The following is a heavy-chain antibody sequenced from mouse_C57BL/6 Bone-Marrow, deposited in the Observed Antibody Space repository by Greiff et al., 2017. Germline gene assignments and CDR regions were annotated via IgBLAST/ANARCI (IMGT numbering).Heavy chain of an antibody. V-gene: IGHV1-39*01. CDR3: ARQGIYYDYDYAMDY. D-gene: IGHD2-4*01. J-gene: IGHJ4*01. CDR1: GYSCTDYN. CDR2: INPNYGTT. Sequence: EVKLQESGPELVKPGASVKISCKASGYSCTDYNMNWVKQSNGKSLEWIGVINPNYGTTSYNQKFKGKATLTVDQSSSTAYMQLNSLTSEDSAVYYCARQGIYYDYDYAMDYWGQGTSVTVSS.